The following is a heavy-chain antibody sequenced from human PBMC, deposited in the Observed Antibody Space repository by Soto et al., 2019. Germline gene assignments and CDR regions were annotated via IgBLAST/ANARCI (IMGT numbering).Heavy chain of an antibody. D-gene: IGHD3-10*01. CDR1: GFTFSDYW. CDR2: IKRDGSEK. CDR3: ATSMGRGGNDY. J-gene: IGHJ4*02. V-gene: IGHV3-7*05. Sequence: EVQLVESGGGLVQPGGSLRLSCAASGFTFSDYWMSWVRQAPGKGLECVANIKRDGSEKYYVDPVKGRFTISRDNAQNSLYLQMNSLRAEDTAVYYCATSMGRGGNDYWGQGTLVTVSS.